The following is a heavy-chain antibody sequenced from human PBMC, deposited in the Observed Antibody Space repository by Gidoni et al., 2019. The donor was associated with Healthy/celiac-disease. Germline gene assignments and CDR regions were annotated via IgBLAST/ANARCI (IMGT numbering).Heavy chain of an antibody. CDR3: ARENEGATDY. CDR1: GFPFSSYG. D-gene: IGHD1-26*01. Sequence: QVQLVESGGGVVQPGRALRRSCAESGFPFSSYGMHWVRQAPGKGLEWVAVIWYDGSNKYSADSVQGRFTISRDNSKNTLYLQLNSLRAEDTAVYYCARENEGATDYWGQGTLVTVSS. V-gene: IGHV3-33*01. J-gene: IGHJ4*02. CDR2: IWYDGSNK.